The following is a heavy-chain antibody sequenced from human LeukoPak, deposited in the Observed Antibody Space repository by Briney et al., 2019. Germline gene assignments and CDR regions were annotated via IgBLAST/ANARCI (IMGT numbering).Heavy chain of an antibody. CDR3: AREGYSSSWYYYYYGMDV. CDR2: TSGPNT. CDR1: GFTISSDA. D-gene: IGHD6-13*01. J-gene: IGHJ6*02. Sequence: GGSLRLSCVASGFTISSDAMTWVRQAPGKGLEWVSATSGPNTVYAESVRGRFTISRDDSKNTVYLQMNSLRAEDTAVYYCAREGYSSSWYYYYYGMDVWGQGTTVTVSS. V-gene: IGHV3-23*01.